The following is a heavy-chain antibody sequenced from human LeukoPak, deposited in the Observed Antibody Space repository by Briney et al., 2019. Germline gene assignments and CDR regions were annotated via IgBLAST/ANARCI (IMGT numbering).Heavy chain of an antibody. CDR1: GYTFTINY. D-gene: IGHD1-26*01. CDR2: IIPSDNRK. J-gene: IGHJ4*02. Sequence: ASVNVSCKASGYTFTINYIHWVRQAPGQGLEWMGMIIPSDNRKIYTERFQGRVNMTRDTSTSTVYMELSSLRSEDTAVYYCARTVGSYFDNWGQGTPVTVSS. V-gene: IGHV1-46*01. CDR3: ARTVGSYFDN.